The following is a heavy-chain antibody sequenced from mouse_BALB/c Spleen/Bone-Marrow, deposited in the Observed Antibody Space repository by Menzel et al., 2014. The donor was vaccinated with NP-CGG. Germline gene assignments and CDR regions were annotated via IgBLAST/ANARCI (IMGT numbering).Heavy chain of an antibody. Sequence: QVQLQQSGPELVKPGASVRISCKASGYTFTSYYIHWVKPRPGQGLEWIGWIYPGNVDTKYNEKFKGKATLTADKSSSTAYMQLSSLTSEDSAVYFCARGGSANWEGFAYWGQGTLVTVPA. J-gene: IGHJ3*01. CDR2: IYPGNVDT. D-gene: IGHD4-1*01. V-gene: IGHV1S56*01. CDR1: GYTFTSYY. CDR3: ARGGSANWEGFAY.